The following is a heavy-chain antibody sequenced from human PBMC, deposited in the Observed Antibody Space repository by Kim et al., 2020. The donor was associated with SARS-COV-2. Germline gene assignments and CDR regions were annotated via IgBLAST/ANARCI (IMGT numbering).Heavy chain of an antibody. CDR2: VSSSGGSM. Sequence: GGSLRLSCAVSGFTFNGYKMSWVRQPPGKGLEWVSSVSSSGGSMFYADSVKGRFTISRDNAQSSLYLQMTSLRAEDTAVYYCAREQRYSGYDLGFGPYY. CDR1: GFTFNGYK. J-gene: IGHJ6*01. D-gene: IGHD5-12*01. V-gene: IGHV3-21*01. CDR3: AREQRYSGYDLGFGPYY.